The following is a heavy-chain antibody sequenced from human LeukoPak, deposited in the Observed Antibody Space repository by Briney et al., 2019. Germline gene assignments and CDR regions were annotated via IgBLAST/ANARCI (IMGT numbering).Heavy chain of an antibody. J-gene: IGHJ3*02. CDR2: IYYSGST. CDR1: GGSFSSYY. D-gene: IGHD2-2*01. CDR3: ARFVIGYDPYAFDI. Sequence: PSETLSLTCTVSGGSFSSYYWSWIRQPPGKGLEWIGYIYYSGSTNYYPSFKSRVTISVDTSKNQFSLKLSSVTAADTAVYYCARFVIGYDPYAFDIWGQGTMVTVFS. V-gene: IGHV4-59*01.